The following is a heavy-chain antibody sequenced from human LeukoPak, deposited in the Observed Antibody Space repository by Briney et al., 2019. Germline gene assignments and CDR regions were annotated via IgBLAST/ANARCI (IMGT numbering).Heavy chain of an antibody. D-gene: IGHD2-8*02. V-gene: IGHV3-7*01. Sequence: GGSLRLSCAVSGVYWMSWVRQAPGKGLEWVTNINQDGSVIYYVDSVKGRFTISRDNAKNSLYLQMNSLRAEDTGVYYCATSSGAPGNMWGQGTLVTVSS. CDR1: GVYW. CDR2: INQDGSVI. CDR3: ATSSGAPGNM. J-gene: IGHJ4*02.